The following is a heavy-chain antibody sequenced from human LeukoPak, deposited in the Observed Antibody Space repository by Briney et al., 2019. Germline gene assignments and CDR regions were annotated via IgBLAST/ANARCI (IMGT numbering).Heavy chain of an antibody. J-gene: IGHJ4*02. CDR1: GFTFSSYA. D-gene: IGHD3-9*01. Sequence: GGSLRLSCAASGFTFSSYAMHWVRQAPGKGLEWVAVISYDGSNKYYADSVKGRFTISRDNSKNTLYLQMNSLRAEDTAVYYCARGFDWLLYFLDYWGQGTLVTVSS. V-gene: IGHV3-30*04. CDR3: ARGFDWLLYFLDY. CDR2: ISYDGSNK.